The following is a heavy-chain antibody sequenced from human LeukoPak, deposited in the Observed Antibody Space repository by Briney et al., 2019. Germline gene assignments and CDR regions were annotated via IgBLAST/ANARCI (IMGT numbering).Heavy chain of an antibody. V-gene: IGHV4-59*08. CDR3: ARAPNYGGKPFDY. CDR2: IDYSGST. CDR1: GCSIRSYY. Sequence: SETLSFTCTVSGCSIRSYYWSWLRQTPGKGLEWIGYIDYSGSTNYNPSLKSRVTISVDTSKNQFSLMLSSVTAADTAVYYCARAPNYGGKPFDYWGQGTLVTVSS. J-gene: IGHJ4*02. D-gene: IGHD4-23*01.